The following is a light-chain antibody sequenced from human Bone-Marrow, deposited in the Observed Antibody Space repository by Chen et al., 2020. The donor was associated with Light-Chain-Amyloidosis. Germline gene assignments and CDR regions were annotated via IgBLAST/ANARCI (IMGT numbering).Light chain of an antibody. CDR1: SSDVVSYNL. Sequence: QSALTQPASVSGSPGQSITISCTGTSSDVVSYNLVSWYQQHPGKAPKLMIYEVSKRPSGVSNRFSGSKSGNTASLTISGLQAEDEADYYCCSYAGSSTHVFGTGTKVTVL. V-gene: IGLV2-23*02. CDR2: EVS. J-gene: IGLJ1*01. CDR3: CSYAGSSTHV.